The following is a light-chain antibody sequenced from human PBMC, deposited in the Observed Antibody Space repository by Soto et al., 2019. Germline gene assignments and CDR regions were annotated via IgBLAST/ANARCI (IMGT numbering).Light chain of an antibody. J-gene: IGLJ2*01. CDR1: TSNIGRND. Sequence: QSVLTQPPSASGTPGQRVSISCSGSTSNIGRNDVNWYQQLPGTAPKLLIYGHNQRPSGVPERFSGSKSGTSASLAISGLQSEDEAEYYCASWDDSLNAPVFGGGTKLTVL. CDR2: GHN. V-gene: IGLV1-44*01. CDR3: ASWDDSLNAPV.